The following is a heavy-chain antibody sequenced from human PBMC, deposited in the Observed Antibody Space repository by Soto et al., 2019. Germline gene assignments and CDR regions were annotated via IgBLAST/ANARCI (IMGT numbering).Heavy chain of an antibody. D-gene: IGHD5-12*01. CDR1: GFTFSSYA. J-gene: IGHJ4*02. Sequence: GGSLRLSCAASGFTFSSYAMHWVRQAPGKGLEWVANIKQDGSEKRYVDSVEGRFTISRDNAKNSLYLQMNSLVVEDTATYYCARYHFGGYAFDSWGQGTPVTVSS. CDR3: ARYHFGGYAFDS. CDR2: IKQDGSEK. V-gene: IGHV3-7*01.